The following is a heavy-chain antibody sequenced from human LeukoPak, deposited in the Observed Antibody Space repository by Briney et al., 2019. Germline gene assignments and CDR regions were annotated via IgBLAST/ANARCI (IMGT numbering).Heavy chain of an antibody. CDR2: IIPIFGTA. D-gene: IGHD1-20*01. V-gene: IGHV1-69*05. CDR1: GGTFSSYA. J-gene: IGHJ4*02. CDR3: ARKRGSNWNDEGCDY. Sequence: ASVKVSCKASGGTFSSYAISWVRQAPGQGLEWMGGIIPIFGTANYAQKLQGRVTMTRNTSISTAYMELSSLRSEDTAVYYCARKRGSNWNDEGCDYWGQGTLVTVSS.